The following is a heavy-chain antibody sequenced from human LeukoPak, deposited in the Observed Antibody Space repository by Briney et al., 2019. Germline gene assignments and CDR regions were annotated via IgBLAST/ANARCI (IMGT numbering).Heavy chain of an antibody. CDR2: ISYDGSNK. Sequence: GGPLRLSCAASGFTFSSYGMHWVRQAPGKGLEWVAVISYDGSNKYYADSVKGRFTISRDNSKNTLYLQMNSLRAEDTAVYYCARQIASAGTAGFDFWGQGALVTVSS. CDR1: GFTFSSYG. J-gene: IGHJ4*02. CDR3: ARQIASAGTAGFDF. V-gene: IGHV3-30*03. D-gene: IGHD6-13*01.